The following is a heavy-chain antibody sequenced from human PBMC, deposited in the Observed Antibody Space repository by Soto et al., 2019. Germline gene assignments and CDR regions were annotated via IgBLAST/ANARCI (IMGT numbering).Heavy chain of an antibody. CDR2: INHSGST. D-gene: IGHD6-6*01. CDR3: ARVRYSSFRYYGMDV. V-gene: IGHV4-34*01. J-gene: IGHJ6*02. CDR1: GGSFSGYY. Sequence: PSETLSLTCAVYGGSFSGYYWSWIRQPPGKGLEWIGEINHSGSTNYNPSLKSRVTISVDTSKNQFSLKLSSVTAADTAVYYCARVRYSSFRYYGMDVWGQGTTVTVSS.